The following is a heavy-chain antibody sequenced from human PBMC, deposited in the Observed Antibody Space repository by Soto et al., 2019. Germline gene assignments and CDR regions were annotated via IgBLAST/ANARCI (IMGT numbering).Heavy chain of an antibody. CDR1: GYPFSKYG. CDR2: IKPDNGDT. CDR3: ATAYWSGFDL. J-gene: IGHJ5*02. Sequence: QLQLVQSGAEVERPGASVRVSCKAYGYPFSKYGISWIRQAPGQGLEWMGWIKPDNGDTNYAQKFQGRVTMTTDTSSNTAYMEMRSLRSDGTPVYSCATAYWSGFDLWGQGTLVRVSS. D-gene: IGHD2-8*02. V-gene: IGHV1-18*04.